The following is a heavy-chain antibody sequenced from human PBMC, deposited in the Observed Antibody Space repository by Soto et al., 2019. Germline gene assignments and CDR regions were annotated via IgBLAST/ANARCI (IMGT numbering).Heavy chain of an antibody. CDR2: ITGSGGTT. V-gene: IGHV3-23*01. J-gene: IGHJ4*02. CDR1: GFTFSSYV. D-gene: IGHD1-7*01. Sequence: GGSLRLSCAASGFTFSSYVMSWVRQAPGKGLEWVSSITGSGGTTYYADSVRGRFTISRDNSKNTLYLQMNTLRAEDTAVYYCVWELTGFDFWGQGTLVTASS. CDR3: VWELTGFDF.